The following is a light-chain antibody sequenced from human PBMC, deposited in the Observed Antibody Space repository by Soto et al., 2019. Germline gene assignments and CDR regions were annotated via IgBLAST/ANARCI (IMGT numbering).Light chain of an antibody. CDR1: QDIGSV. CDR2: GAS. J-gene: IGKJ5*01. CDR3: QHYLNYPIT. V-gene: IGKV1-8*01. Sequence: IQMTQSPSSLSASVGDTVTITCRASQDIGSVLAWYQQKPGTAPKVLISGASDLHGGVPSRFSGSGSRTDFTLTITHLQSEDFATYYCQHYLNYPITFGQGTRLEIK.